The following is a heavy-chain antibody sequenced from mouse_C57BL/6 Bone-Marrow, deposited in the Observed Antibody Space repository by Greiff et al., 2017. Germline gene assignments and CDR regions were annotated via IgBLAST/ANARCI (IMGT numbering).Heavy chain of an antibody. Sequence: EVKLMESEGGLVQPGSSMKLSCTASGFTFSDYYMAWVRQVPEKGLEWVANINYDGSSTYYLDSLKSRFIISRDNAKNILYLQMSSLKSEYTATYYCARGEIYYGNYDYAMDYWGQGTSVTVSS. CDR2: INYDGSST. CDR1: GFTFSDYY. V-gene: IGHV5-16*01. CDR3: ARGEIYYGNYDYAMDY. J-gene: IGHJ4*01. D-gene: IGHD2-1*01.